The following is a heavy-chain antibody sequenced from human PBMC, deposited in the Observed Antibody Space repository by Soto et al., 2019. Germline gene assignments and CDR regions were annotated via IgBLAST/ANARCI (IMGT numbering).Heavy chain of an antibody. CDR3: ARQIYYSDTGPNFQYYFDS. CDR1: GYSFAGYW. D-gene: IGHD3-22*01. V-gene: IGHV5-10-1*01. J-gene: IGHJ4*02. Sequence: PGESLKISCKGSGYSFAGYWITWVRQKPGKGLEWMGRIDPSDSQTYYSPSFRGHVTISVTKSITTVFLQWSSLRASDTAMYYCARQIYYSDTGPNFQYYFDSWGQGTPVTV. CDR2: IDPSDSQT.